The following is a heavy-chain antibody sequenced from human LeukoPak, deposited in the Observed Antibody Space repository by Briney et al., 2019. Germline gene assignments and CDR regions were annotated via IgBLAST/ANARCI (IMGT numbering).Heavy chain of an antibody. CDR3: TRDGDTSGYSD. CDR1: GFTFSSYS. CDR2: ISSSSSTI. D-gene: IGHD3-22*01. V-gene: IGHV3-48*04. Sequence: GGSLRLSCAASGFTFSSYSMNWVRQAPGKGLEWVSYISSSSSTIYYADSVKGRFTISRDNAKNSLYLQMNSLRAEDTAVYYCTRDGDTSGYSDWGQGTLVTVSS. J-gene: IGHJ4*02.